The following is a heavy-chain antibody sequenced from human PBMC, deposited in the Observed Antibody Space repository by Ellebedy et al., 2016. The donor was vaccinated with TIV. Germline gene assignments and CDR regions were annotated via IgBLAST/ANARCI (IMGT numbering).Heavy chain of an antibody. CDR1: GYTFTSYG. CDR2: MNPNSGNT. J-gene: IGHJ6*02. V-gene: IGHV1-8*01. CDR3: ARGFDGSGSYYYYGMDV. D-gene: IGHD3-10*01. Sequence: AASVKVSCKASGYTFTSYGINWVRQATGQGLEWMGWMNPNSGNTGYAQKFQGRVTMTRNTSISTAYMELSSLRSEDTAVYYCARGFDGSGSYYYYGMDVWGQGTRVTVSS.